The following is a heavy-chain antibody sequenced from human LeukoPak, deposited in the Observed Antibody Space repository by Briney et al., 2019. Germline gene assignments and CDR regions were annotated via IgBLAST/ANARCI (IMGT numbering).Heavy chain of an antibody. CDR3: ATAPLRIAAAGLYYYYGMDV. CDR1: GYTLTELS. CDR2: FDPEDGET. J-gene: IGHJ6*02. V-gene: IGHV1-24*01. Sequence: GASVKVSCKVPGYTLTELSMHWVRQAPGKGLEWMGGFDPEDGETIYAQKFQGRVTMTEDTSTDTAYMELSSLRSEDTAVYYCATAPLRIAAAGLYYYYGMDVWGQGTTVTVSS. D-gene: IGHD6-13*01.